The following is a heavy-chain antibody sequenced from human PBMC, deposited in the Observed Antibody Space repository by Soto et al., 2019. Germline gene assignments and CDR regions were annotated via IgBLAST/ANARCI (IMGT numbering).Heavy chain of an antibody. D-gene: IGHD6-13*01. CDR1: GGTFSSYT. J-gene: IGHJ4*02. V-gene: IGHV1-69*08. Sequence: QVQLVQSGAEVKKPGSSVKVSCKASGGTFSSYTISWVRQAPGQGLEWMGRIIPILGIANYAQKFQGRVTITADKSTSTAYMELSSLRSEDTAVYYCARELPYSRSWYGKVTDFDYWGQGTLVTVSS. CDR2: IIPILGIA. CDR3: ARELPYSRSWYGKVTDFDY.